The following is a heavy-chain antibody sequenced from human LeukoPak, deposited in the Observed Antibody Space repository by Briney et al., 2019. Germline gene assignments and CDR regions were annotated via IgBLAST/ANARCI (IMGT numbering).Heavy chain of an antibody. CDR2: INHSGST. Sequence: SETLSLTCAVYGGSFSGYYWSWIRQPPGKGLEWIGEINHSGSTNYNPSLKSRVTISVDTSKNQFSLKLSSVTAADTAVYYCARKAWDIVLVPAATNWFDPWGQGTLVTVSS. J-gene: IGHJ5*02. V-gene: IGHV4-34*01. CDR3: ARKAWDIVLVPAATNWFDP. D-gene: IGHD2-2*01. CDR1: GGSFSGYY.